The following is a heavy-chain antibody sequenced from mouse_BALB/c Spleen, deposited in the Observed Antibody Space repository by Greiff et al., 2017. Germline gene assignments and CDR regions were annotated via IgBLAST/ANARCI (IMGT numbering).Heavy chain of an antibody. V-gene: IGHV1-54*01. Sequence: VKLQESGAELVRPGTSVKVSCKASGYAFTNYLIEWVKQRPGQGLEWIGVINPGSGGTNYNEKFKGKATLTADKSSSTAYMQLSSLTSDDSAVYFCARSDGYYFNYAMDYWGQGTSVTVSS. D-gene: IGHD2-3*01. CDR3: ARSDGYYFNYAMDY. CDR1: GYAFTNYL. CDR2: INPGSGGT. J-gene: IGHJ4*01.